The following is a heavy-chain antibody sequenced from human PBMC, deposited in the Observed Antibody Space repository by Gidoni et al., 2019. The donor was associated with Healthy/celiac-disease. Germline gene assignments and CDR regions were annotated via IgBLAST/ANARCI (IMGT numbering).Heavy chain of an antibody. CDR1: GGSISSYY. CDR2: IYYSGST. V-gene: IGHV4-59*01. J-gene: IGHJ5*02. Sequence: QVQLQESGPGLVKPSETLALTCTVAGGSISSYYWSWIRQPPGKGLEWIGYIYYSGSTNYNPSLKRRVTISVDTSKNQFSLKLSSVTAADTAVYYCARGGGPDWFDPWGQGTLVTVSS. CDR3: ARGGGPDWFDP. D-gene: IGHD3-10*01.